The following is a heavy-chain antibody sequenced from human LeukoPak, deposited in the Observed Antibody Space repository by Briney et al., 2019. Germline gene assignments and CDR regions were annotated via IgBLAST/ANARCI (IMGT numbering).Heavy chain of an antibody. CDR1: GGSISSSPYY. CDR2: IYYSGNT. V-gene: IGHV4-39*02. CDR3: ARDFLGAGTVGATSGY. J-gene: IGHJ4*02. Sequence: SETLSLTCTVSGGSISSSPYYWGWVRQPPGKGLEWIGNIYYSGNTYYNPSLKTRVTISVDTSKNQFSLRLSSVTAADTAVYYCARDFLGAGTVGATSGYWGQGTLVTVSS. D-gene: IGHD1-26*01.